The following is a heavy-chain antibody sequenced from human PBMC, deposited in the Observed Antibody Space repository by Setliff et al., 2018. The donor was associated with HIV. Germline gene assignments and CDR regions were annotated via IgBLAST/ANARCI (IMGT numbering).Heavy chain of an antibody. CDR2: IKEDGSVK. D-gene: IGHD1-7*01. CDR3: ARVRITGTGDYYYYMDV. J-gene: IGHJ6*03. Sequence: PGGSLRLSCAASGFNINTYWMGWVRQGPGKGLEWVANIKEDGSVKNYVDSARGRFIISRDNAEKSLFLHMSSLRADDSAVYYCARVRITGTGDYYYYMDVWGKGTTVTVSS. CDR1: GFNINTYW. V-gene: IGHV3-7*03.